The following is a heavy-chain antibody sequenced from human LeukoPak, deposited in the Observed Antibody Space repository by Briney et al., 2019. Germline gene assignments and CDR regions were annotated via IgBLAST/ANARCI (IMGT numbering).Heavy chain of an antibody. CDR3: ARVSSSWHYFDY. J-gene: IGHJ4*02. Sequence: GGSLRLSCVASGFTFSSYWVTWVRQAPGEGLEWVGNIKQDGSEKYYMDSVKGRFTISRHNAKNSLYLQMDSLRAEDTAVYYCARVSSSWHYFDYWGQGTLVTVSS. CDR2: IKQDGSEK. V-gene: IGHV3-7*01. D-gene: IGHD6-13*01. CDR1: GFTFSSYW.